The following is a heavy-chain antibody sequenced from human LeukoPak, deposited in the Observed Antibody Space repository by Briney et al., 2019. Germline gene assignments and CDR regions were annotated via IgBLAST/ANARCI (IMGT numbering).Heavy chain of an antibody. V-gene: IGHV4-59*01. CDR3: ARDPTYYYDSSGYYHSYWYFDL. CDR1: GGSLRSYY. Sequence: SETLPLTCTVSGGSLRSYYWSWTRQPPGKGLECMGYIYYSRSTNYNPSLKSRVTISVDTSKHQFSLKLSSVTAADTAVYYCARDPTYYYDSSGYYHSYWYFDLWGRGTLVTVSS. D-gene: IGHD3-22*01. CDR2: IYYSRST. J-gene: IGHJ2*01.